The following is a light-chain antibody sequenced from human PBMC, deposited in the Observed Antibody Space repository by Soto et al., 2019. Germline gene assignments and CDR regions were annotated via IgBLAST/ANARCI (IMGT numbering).Light chain of an antibody. V-gene: IGLV1-51*01. CDR2: DND. J-gene: IGLJ2*01. CDR1: RSNIGNNH. Sequence: QSVLTQPPSVSAAPGQTVTISCSGSRSNIGNNHVSWCQQFPGTAPKLLIYDNDKRPSGIPDRFSGSKSVTSATLHITALQTGDEADYYCGTWDNSLSAVVFGGGTKVTVL. CDR3: GTWDNSLSAVV.